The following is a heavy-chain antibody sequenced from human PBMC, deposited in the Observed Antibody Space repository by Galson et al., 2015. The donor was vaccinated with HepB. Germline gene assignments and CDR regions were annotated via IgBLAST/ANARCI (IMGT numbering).Heavy chain of an antibody. CDR2: ISSSSSYI. Sequence: SLRLSCAASGFTFSSYSMNWVRQAPGKGLEWVSSISSSSSYIYYADSVKGRFTISRDNAKNSLYLQMYSLRAEDTAVYYCARDSPHDYVWGSYRYTRWFDPWGQATLVTVSS. CDR3: ARDSPHDYVWGSYRYTRWFDP. J-gene: IGHJ5*02. V-gene: IGHV3-21*01. D-gene: IGHD3-16*02. CDR1: GFTFSSYS.